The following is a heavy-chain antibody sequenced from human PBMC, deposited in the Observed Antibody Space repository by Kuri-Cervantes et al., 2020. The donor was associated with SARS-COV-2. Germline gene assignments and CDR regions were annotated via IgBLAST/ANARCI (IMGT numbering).Heavy chain of an antibody. V-gene: IGHV3-21*01. D-gene: IGHD3-22*01. CDR3: ALVVIPYYFDY. Sequence: GESLKISCAASGFTFSAYSMTWVRQAPGKGLEWVSSIGSTGYYIYYADSVKGRFTISRDNAKNSLYLQMNSLRAEDTAVYYCALVVIPYYFDYWGQGTLVTVSS. CDR1: GFTFSAYS. J-gene: IGHJ4*02. CDR2: IGSTGYYI.